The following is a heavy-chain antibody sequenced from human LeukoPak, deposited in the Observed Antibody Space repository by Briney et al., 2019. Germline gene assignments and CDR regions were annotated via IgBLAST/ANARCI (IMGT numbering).Heavy chain of an antibody. CDR3: AKGRDTATGLPTSSA. D-gene: IGHD5-18*01. J-gene: IGHJ3*01. CDR1: GFTFSSYS. Sequence: GGSLRLSCAASGFTFSSYSMNWVRQAPGKGLEWVSYISSSSSTIYYADSVKGRFTISRDNAKNSLYLQMNSLRAEDAAVYYCAKGRDTATGLPTSSAWGQGTMVTVSS. V-gene: IGHV3-48*01. CDR2: ISSSSSTI.